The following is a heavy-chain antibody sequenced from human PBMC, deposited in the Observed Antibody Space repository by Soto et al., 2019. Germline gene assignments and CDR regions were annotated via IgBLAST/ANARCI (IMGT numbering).Heavy chain of an antibody. Sequence: SETLSRTCAVYGGSFRGYYCSWMRQPPGKGLEWIGEINHSGSTNYNPSLKSRVTISVDTSKNQFSLKLSSVTAADTAVYYCARGRAPWIAVSGPFDYWGQGTLVTVSS. CDR2: INHSGST. CDR1: GGSFRGYY. J-gene: IGHJ4*02. D-gene: IGHD6-19*01. CDR3: ARGRAPWIAVSGPFDY. V-gene: IGHV4-34*01.